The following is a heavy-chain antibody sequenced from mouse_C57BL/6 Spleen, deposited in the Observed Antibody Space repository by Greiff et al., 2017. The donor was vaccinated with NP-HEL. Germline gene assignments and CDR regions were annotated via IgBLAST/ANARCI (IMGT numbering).Heavy chain of an antibody. J-gene: IGHJ2*01. CDR1: GYSFTGYY. CDR2: INPSTGGT. D-gene: IGHD1-1*01. CDR3: ARWGDYYGSTYFDY. V-gene: IGHV1-42*01. Sequence: VHVKQSGPELVKPGASVKISCKASGYSFTGYYMNWVKQSPEKSLEWIGEINPSTGGTTYNQKFKAKATLTVDKSSSTAYMQLKSLTSEDSAVYYCARWGDYYGSTYFDYWGQGTTLTVSS.